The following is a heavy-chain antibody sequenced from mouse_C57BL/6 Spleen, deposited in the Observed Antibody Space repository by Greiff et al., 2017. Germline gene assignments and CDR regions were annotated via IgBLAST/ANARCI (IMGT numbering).Heavy chain of an antibody. CDR1: GYTFTDYY. CDR3: ARGPGGYYAMDY. V-gene: IGHV1-26*01. Sequence: VQLQQSGPELVKPGASVKISCKASGYTFTDYYMHWVKQSHGKSLEWIGDINPNNGGTSYTQKFKGKATLTVDKSSSTAYMELRSLTSEDAAVYYCARGPGGYYAMDYWGQGTSVTGAS. D-gene: IGHD1-1*02. J-gene: IGHJ4*01. CDR2: INPNNGGT.